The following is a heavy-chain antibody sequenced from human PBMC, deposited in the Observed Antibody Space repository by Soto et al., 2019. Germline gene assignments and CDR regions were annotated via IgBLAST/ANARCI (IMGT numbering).Heavy chain of an antibody. D-gene: IGHD1-1*01. CDR3: ARGRYGDY. CDR2: INDHNGNT. CDR1: GYAFTTYG. J-gene: IGHJ4*02. Sequence: QVHLVQSGAEVKKPGASVKVSCKGSGYAFTTYGITWVRQAPGQGLEWMGWINDHNGNTNYAQKLQSKVTVTRDTSTSTAYTELSSRRSADTAVYYYARGRYGDYWGQGAMVTVSS. V-gene: IGHV1-18*01.